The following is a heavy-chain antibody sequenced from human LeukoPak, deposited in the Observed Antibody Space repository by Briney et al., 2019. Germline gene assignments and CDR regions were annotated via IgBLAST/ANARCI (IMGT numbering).Heavy chain of an antibody. D-gene: IGHD4-23*01. CDR2: IKQDGSEK. CDR1: GFTFRSYW. Sequence: PGGSLRLSCVASGFTFRSYWMSWVRQAPGKGLEWVANIKQDGSEKYDVDSVKGRFTISRDNAKNSLYLQMSSLRAEDTAVYYCASLRSYGSNSALDYWGQGTLVTVSS. V-gene: IGHV3-7*01. J-gene: IGHJ4*02. CDR3: ASLRSYGSNSALDY.